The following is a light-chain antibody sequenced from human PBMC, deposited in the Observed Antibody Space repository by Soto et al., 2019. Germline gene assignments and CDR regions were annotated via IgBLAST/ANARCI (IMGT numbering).Light chain of an antibody. CDR2: KDT. V-gene: IGLV3-1*01. Sequence: SYELTQTPSVSVSPGQTASITCSGDKLGDKYACWYQQKPGQSPLLVIYKDTKRPSGIPERFSGSNSGNTATLTISGTQTMDEADYYCQAWDNSTVIFGGGTKLTVL. J-gene: IGLJ2*01. CDR1: KLGDKY. CDR3: QAWDNSTVI.